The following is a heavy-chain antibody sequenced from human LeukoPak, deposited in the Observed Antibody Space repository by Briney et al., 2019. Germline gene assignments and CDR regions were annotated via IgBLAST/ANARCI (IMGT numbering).Heavy chain of an antibody. Sequence: ASVKVSCKVSGYTFTGYYIHWVLQAPGQGLEWMGWINPNSGGTNYAQKFQGRVTMTRDTSISTAYMELSSLRSDDTAVYYCARGSRPGVVNHDAFDIWGQGTMVTVSS. CDR2: INPNSGGT. D-gene: IGHD3-3*01. CDR1: GYTFTGYY. CDR3: ARGSRPGVVNHDAFDI. V-gene: IGHV1-2*02. J-gene: IGHJ3*02.